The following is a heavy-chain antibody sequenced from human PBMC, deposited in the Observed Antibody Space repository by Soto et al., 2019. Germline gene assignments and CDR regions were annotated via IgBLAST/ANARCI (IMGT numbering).Heavy chain of an antibody. Sequence: GESLKISCKGSGYSFTSYWIGWVRQMPGKGLEWMGIIYPGDSDTRYSPSFQGQVTISADKSISTAYLQWSSLKASDTAMYYCARHGIYCSSTSCYFDYWGQGTLVTVSS. CDR1: GYSFTSYW. V-gene: IGHV5-51*01. CDR3: ARHGIYCSSTSCYFDY. D-gene: IGHD2-2*01. J-gene: IGHJ4*02. CDR2: IYPGDSDT.